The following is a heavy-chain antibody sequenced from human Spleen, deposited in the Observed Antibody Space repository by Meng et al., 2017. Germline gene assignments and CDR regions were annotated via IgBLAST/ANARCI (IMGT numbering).Heavy chain of an antibody. J-gene: IGHJ4*02. CDR3: ANGELTYYFGY. CDR2: IWYDGSNK. Sequence: QVQLVESGGGVVQPGRSLRPSCAASGFTFSSYGMHWVRQAPGKGLEWVAVIWYDGSNKYYADSVKGRFTISRDNSKNTLYLQMNSLRAEDTAVYYCANGELTYYFGYWGQGTLVTVSS. CDR1: GFTFSSYG. D-gene: IGHD1-26*01. V-gene: IGHV3-33*06.